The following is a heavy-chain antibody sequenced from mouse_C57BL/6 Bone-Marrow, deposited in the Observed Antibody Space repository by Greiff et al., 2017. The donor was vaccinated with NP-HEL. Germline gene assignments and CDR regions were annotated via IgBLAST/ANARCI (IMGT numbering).Heavy chain of an antibody. D-gene: IGHD5-1*01. CDR3: ARCLESTGFAY. V-gene: IGHV1-81*01. Sequence: VQLQQSGAELARPGASVKLSCKASGYTFTSYGISWVKQRPGQGLEWIGEIYPRSGNTYYNEKFKGKATLTADKSSSTAYMELRSLTYEDSAVYFCARCLESTGFAYWGQGTTLTVSS. J-gene: IGHJ2*01. CDR1: GYTFTSYG. CDR2: IYPRSGNT.